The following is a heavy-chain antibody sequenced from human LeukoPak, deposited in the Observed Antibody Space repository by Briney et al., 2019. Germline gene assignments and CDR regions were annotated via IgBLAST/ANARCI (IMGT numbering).Heavy chain of an antibody. Sequence: GGSLRLSCEASRFTFSSYAMHWVRQAPGKGLEWVTVISYDGSNKYYADSVKGRFTISRDNSKNTLYLQMNSLRAEDTAVYYSARDQWLGPGDYYYYMDVWGKGATVTVSS. CDR2: ISYDGSNK. CDR3: ARDQWLGPGDYYYYMDV. D-gene: IGHD6-19*01. J-gene: IGHJ6*03. V-gene: IGHV3-30-3*01. CDR1: RFTFSSYA.